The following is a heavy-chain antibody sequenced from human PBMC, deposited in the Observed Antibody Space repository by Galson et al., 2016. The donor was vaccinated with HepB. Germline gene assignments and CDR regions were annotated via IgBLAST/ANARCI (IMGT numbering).Heavy chain of an antibody. CDR3: AKDTRSCFYRRWFDP. CDR1: GFTFSTYA. Sequence: SLRLSCAASGFTFSTYAMSWVRQAPGKGLEWVSAISGSGGSTYYADSVKGRFTISRDNSKNTLYLQMTSLRVEDTALYYCAKDTRSCFYRRWFDPWGQGTLVTVSS. J-gene: IGHJ5*02. CDR2: ISGSGGST. D-gene: IGHD3-3*01. V-gene: IGHV3-23*01.